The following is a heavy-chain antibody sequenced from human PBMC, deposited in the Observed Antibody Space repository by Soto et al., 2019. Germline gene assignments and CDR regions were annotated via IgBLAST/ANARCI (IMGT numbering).Heavy chain of an antibody. J-gene: IGHJ4*02. D-gene: IGHD6-6*01. CDR2: ISSSSSYI. CDR1: GFTFSSYS. Sequence: EVQLVESGGGLVKPGGSLRLSCAASGFTFSSYSMNWVRQAPGKGLGWVSSISSSSSYIYYADSVKGRFTISRDNAKNTLYLQMNSLRAEDTAVYYCARDLYSSSARYFEYWGQGTLVTVSS. CDR3: ARDLYSSSARYFEY. V-gene: IGHV3-21*01.